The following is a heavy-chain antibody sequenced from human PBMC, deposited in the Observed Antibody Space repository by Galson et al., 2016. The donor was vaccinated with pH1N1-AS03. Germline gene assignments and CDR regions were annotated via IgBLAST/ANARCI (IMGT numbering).Heavy chain of an antibody. J-gene: IGHJ3*02. V-gene: IGHV3-30*18. CDR2: ITYDGSNK. Sequence: SLRLSCAASGFTFSFYGIHWVRQAPGKGLEWVAVITYDGSNKFYADSVKGRFSISRDNAKDTLHLQMNSLRVEDTALYYCANLRWEFNGGVVDPIDIWGQGTMVTVSS. CDR1: GFTFSFYG. D-gene: IGHD1-26*01. CDR3: ANLRWEFNGGVVDPIDI.